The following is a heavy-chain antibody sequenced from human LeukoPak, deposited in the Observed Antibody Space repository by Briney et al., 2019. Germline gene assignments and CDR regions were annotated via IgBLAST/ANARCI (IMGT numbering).Heavy chain of an antibody. CDR1: GFTFSTYS. D-gene: IGHD4-17*01. V-gene: IGHV3-48*02. J-gene: IGHJ4*02. CDR3: ALVTTVTYRY. CDR2: ISSSSSTI. Sequence: AGGSLRLSCAASGFTFSTYSMNWVRQAPGKGLEWVSYISSSSSTIYYADSVKGRFTISRDNAKNSLYLQMNSLRDEDTAVYYCALVTTVTYRYWGQGTLVTVSS.